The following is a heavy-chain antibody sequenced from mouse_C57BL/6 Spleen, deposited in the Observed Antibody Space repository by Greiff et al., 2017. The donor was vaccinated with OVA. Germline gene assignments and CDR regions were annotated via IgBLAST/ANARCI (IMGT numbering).Heavy chain of an antibody. CDR2: ISYDGSN. Sequence: ESGPGLVKPSQSLSLTCSVTGYSITSGYYWNWIRQFPGNKLEWMGYISYDGSNNYNPSLKNRISITRDTSKNQFFLKLNSVTTEDTATYYCARGGYSNYYAMDYWGQGTSVTVSS. CDR1: GYSITSGYY. CDR3: ARGGYSNYYAMDY. D-gene: IGHD2-5*01. J-gene: IGHJ4*01. V-gene: IGHV3-6*01.